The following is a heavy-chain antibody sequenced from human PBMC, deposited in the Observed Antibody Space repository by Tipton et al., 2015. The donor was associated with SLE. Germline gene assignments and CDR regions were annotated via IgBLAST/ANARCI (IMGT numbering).Heavy chain of an antibody. V-gene: IGHV3-21*06. J-gene: IGHJ4*02. Sequence: GSLRLSCAASGFTFSSYSMNWVRQAPGKGLQWVSSISSSSDFIYYADSVKGRFTISRDSAKNSLYLQMNSLRAEDTAVYYCATTPQWDLLGYYFDYWGQGTLVTVSS. D-gene: IGHD1-26*01. CDR1: GFTFSSYS. CDR3: ATTPQWDLLGYYFDY. CDR2: ISSSSDFI.